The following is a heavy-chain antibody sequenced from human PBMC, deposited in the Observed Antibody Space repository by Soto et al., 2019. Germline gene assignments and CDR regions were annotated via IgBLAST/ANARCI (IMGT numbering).Heavy chain of an antibody. CDR3: ARAAYYDLRFDP. Sequence: ASVKVSCKASGYTFTSYDINWVRQATGQGLEWMGWMNPNSGNTGYAQKFQGRVTMTRNTSISTAYMELSSLRSEDTAVYYCARAAYYDLRFDPWGQGTLVTVSS. J-gene: IGHJ5*02. CDR2: MNPNSGNT. CDR1: GYTFTSYD. D-gene: IGHD3-3*01. V-gene: IGHV1-8*01.